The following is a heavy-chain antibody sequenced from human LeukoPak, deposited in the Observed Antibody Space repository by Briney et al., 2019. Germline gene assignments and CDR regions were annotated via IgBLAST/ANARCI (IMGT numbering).Heavy chain of an antibody. V-gene: IGHV3-30*04. CDR3: ARGGGTLVVTNVYY. Sequence: GGSLRLSWAASGFNFSTYLMHLVRQAPGKGLEWVAATSHDGSNKNYADSVKGRFTISRDNSKNTLYLQMNSLRAEDTAVYYCARGGGTLVVTNVYYWGQGTLVTVSS. CDR2: TSHDGSNK. CDR1: GFNFSTYL. J-gene: IGHJ4*02. D-gene: IGHD2-2*01.